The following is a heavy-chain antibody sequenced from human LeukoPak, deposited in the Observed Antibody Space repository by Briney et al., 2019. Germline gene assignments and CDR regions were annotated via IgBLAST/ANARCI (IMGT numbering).Heavy chain of an antibody. CDR1: GGTFSTYS. D-gene: IGHD6-19*01. Sequence: SVKVSCKASGGTFSTYSISWVRPAPGQGLEWMGGILPIFGTANYAPEFQGRVTITADESTSPAYMELSSLRSEDTAVYYCARSFHSSGWYHDYWGQGTLVTVPS. CDR3: ARSFHSSGWYHDY. J-gene: IGHJ4*02. V-gene: IGHV1-69*13. CDR2: ILPIFGTA.